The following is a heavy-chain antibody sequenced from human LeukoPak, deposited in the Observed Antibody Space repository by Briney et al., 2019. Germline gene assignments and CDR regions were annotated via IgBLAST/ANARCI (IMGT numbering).Heavy chain of an antibody. CDR1: GFTFSDYY. J-gene: IGHJ5*02. CDR3: ARGRVRGSGSYSGFDP. CDR2: ISSSSSYT. V-gene: IGHV3-11*06. D-gene: IGHD3-10*01. Sequence: GGSLRLSCAASGFTFSDYYMSWIRQAPGKGLEWVSYISSSSSYTNYADSVKGRFTISRDNAKNSLYLQMNSLRAKDTAVYYCARGRVRGSGSYSGFDPWGQGTLVTVSS.